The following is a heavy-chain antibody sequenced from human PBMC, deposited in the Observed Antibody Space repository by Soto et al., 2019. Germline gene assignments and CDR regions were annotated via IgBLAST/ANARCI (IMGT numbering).Heavy chain of an antibody. D-gene: IGHD5-12*01. Sequence: SETLSLTCTFSGCSLSRGDYYWGWVRQPPGKGLERIGYIYYSGSTYYNQSLKSRVTISVDTSKNQFSLKLSSVTAADTALYYCAREEYGGYDTGPFDYWGQETLVTVSS. CDR2: IYYSGST. J-gene: IGHJ4*02. V-gene: IGHV4-30-4*01. CDR3: AREEYGGYDTGPFDY. CDR1: GCSLSRGDYY.